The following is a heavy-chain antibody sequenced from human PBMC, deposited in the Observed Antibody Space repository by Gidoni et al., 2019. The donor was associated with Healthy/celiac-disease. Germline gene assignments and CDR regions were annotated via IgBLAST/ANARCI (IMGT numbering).Heavy chain of an antibody. CDR2: ISAYNGNT. CDR3: ARDRGGLAWLVPSYYFDY. CDR1: GYTFTSYG. J-gene: IGHJ4*02. Sequence: QVQLVQSGAEVKKPGASGKVSCKASGYTFTSYGISWVRQPPGQGLEWMGWISAYNGNTNYAQKLQGRVTMTTDTSTSTAYMELRSLRSDDTAVYYCARDRGGLAWLVPSYYFDYWGQGTLVTVSS. V-gene: IGHV1-18*01. D-gene: IGHD6-19*01.